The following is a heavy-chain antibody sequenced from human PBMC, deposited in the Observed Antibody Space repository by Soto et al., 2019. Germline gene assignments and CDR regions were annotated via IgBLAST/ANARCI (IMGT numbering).Heavy chain of an antibody. CDR2: ISGSGGST. CDR3: ASSPSPDYGDYYYYGMEV. Sequence: GGSLRLSCAASGFTFSTYAMNWVRQAPGKGLEWVSGISGSGGSTYYADSVKGRFTISRDNSKNTLFLQMNSLRAEDTAVYYCASSPSPDYGDYYYYGMEVWGQGTTVTVSS. V-gene: IGHV3-23*01. J-gene: IGHJ6*02. CDR1: GFTFSTYA. D-gene: IGHD4-17*01.